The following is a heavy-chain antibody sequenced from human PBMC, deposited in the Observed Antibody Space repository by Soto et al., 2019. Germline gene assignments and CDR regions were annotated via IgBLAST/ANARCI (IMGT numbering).Heavy chain of an antibody. CDR2: IYYSGST. J-gene: IGHJ5*02. CDR1: GGSISSGDYY. D-gene: IGHD3-3*01. Sequence: QVQLQESGPGLVKPSQTLSLTCTVSGGSISSGDYYWSWIRQHPGKGLEWIGYIYYSGSTYYNPSLKSRVPISVDTSKNQFSRKLSSVTAADTAVYYCARWWSGSRQGFDPWGQGTLVTVSS. V-gene: IGHV4-31*03. CDR3: ARWWSGSRQGFDP.